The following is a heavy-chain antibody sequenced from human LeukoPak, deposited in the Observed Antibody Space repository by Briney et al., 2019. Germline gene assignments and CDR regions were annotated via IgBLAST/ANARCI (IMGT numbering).Heavy chain of an antibody. V-gene: IGHV3-53*01. CDR2: IYSGGST. CDR1: GFTVSSNY. CDR3: AKDRYSSGWYEDYFDY. J-gene: IGHJ4*02. Sequence: GGSLRLSCAASGFTVSSNYMSWVRQAPGKGLEWVSVIYSGGSTYYADSVKGRFTISRDNSKNTLYLQMNSLRAEDTAVYYCAKDRYSSGWYEDYFDYWGQGTLVTVSS. D-gene: IGHD6-19*01.